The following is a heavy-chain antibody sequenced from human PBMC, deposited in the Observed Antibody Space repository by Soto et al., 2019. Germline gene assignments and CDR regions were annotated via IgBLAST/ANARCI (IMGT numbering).Heavy chain of an antibody. CDR2: IYYSGST. J-gene: IGHJ4*02. CDR3: ARDSGDYSDY. D-gene: IGHD4-17*01. V-gene: IGHV4-59*01. CDR1: GGSISSYY. Sequence: SETLSLTCTVSGGSISSYYWSWIRQPPGKGLEWIGYIYYSGSTNYNPSLKSRVTISVDTSKNQFSLKLSSVTAADTAVYYCARDSGDYSDYWGQGTLVTVSS.